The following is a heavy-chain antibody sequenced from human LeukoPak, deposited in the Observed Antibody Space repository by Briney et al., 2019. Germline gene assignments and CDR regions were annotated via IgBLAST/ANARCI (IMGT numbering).Heavy chain of an antibody. V-gene: IGHV4-34*01. CDR2: IYHSGST. Sequence: PSETLSLTCAVYGGSFSGYSWSWIRQPPGKGLEWIGEIYHSGSTNYNPSLKSRVTISVDKSKNQFSLKLSSVTAADTAVYYCESRIYDSARNIDYWGQGTLVTVSS. CDR3: ESRIYDSARNIDY. CDR1: GGSFSGYS. J-gene: IGHJ4*02. D-gene: IGHD3-22*01.